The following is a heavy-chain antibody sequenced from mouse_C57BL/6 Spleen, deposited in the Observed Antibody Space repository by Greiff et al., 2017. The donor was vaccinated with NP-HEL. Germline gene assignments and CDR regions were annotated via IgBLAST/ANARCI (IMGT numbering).Heavy chain of an antibody. V-gene: IGHV1-82*01. CDR1: GYAFSSSW. J-gene: IGHJ3*01. CDR2: IYPGDGDT. CDR3: ARSAVEAY. Sequence: VQLQQSGPELVKPGASVKISCKASGYAFSSSWMNWVKQRPGKGLEWIGRIYPGDGDTNYNGKFKGKATLTADKSSSTAYMQLSSLTSEDSAVYFCARSAVEAYWGQRTLVTVSA. D-gene: IGHD1-1*01.